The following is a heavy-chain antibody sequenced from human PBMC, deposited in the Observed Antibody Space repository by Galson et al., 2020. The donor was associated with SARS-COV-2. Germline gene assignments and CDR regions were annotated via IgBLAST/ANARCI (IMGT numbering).Heavy chain of an antibody. V-gene: IGHV5-51*01. CDR2: IYPADSGT. J-gene: IGHJ4*02. D-gene: IGHD2-15*01. CDR1: GYSFTSYW. Sequence: HGESLKISCEGSGYSFTSYWIAWVRQMPGKRLEWMGIIYPADSGTRYSPSFQGHVTISADKSISTAYLQWNSLKASDTAMYYCAILVASHLGVDHWGQGTLVTVSS. CDR3: AILVASHLGVDH.